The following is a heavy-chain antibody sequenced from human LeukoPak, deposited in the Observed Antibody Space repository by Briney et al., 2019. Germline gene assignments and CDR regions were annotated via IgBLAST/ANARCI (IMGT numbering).Heavy chain of an antibody. V-gene: IGHV4-38-2*02. CDR3: AREGNGYDLVDFGY. Sequence: SETLSLTCTVSGYSISSDSYWGWIRQPPGKGLEWIGTIFHSGGTYYNPSLRSRVTISVDTSKNQFSLKVRSVTAADTAVYYCAREGNGYDLVDFGYWGQGALVTVSS. D-gene: IGHD5-12*01. CDR2: IFHSGGT. J-gene: IGHJ4*02. CDR1: GYSISSDSY.